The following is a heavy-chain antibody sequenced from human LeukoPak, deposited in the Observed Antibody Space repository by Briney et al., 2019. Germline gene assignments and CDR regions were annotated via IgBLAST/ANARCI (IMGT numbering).Heavy chain of an antibody. CDR2: ISAYNGNT. Sequence: ASVKVSCKASGYTFTSYGISWVRQAPGQGLEWMGWISAYNGNTNYAQKLQGRVTMTTDTSTSTAYMELRSLRSDDTAVYYCAIHVDIVATIAFDIWGQGTMVTVSS. D-gene: IGHD5-12*01. CDR1: GYTFTSYG. V-gene: IGHV1-18*01. CDR3: AIHVDIVATIAFDI. J-gene: IGHJ3*02.